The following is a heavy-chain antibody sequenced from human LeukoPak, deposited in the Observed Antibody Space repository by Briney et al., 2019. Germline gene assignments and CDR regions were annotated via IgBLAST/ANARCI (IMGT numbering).Heavy chain of an antibody. Sequence: GGSLRLSCAASGFTFSSYAMHWVRQAPGKGLEWVAVISYDGSNKYYADSVKGRFTISRDNSKNTLYLQMNSLRAEDTAVYYCARDRGKNNWNPFDYWGQGTLVTVSS. V-gene: IGHV3-30-3*01. CDR1: GFTFSSYA. D-gene: IGHD1-20*01. J-gene: IGHJ4*02. CDR2: ISYDGSNK. CDR3: ARDRGKNNWNPFDY.